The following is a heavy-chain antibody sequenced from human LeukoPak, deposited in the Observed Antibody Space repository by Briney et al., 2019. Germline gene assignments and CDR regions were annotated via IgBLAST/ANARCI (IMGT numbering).Heavy chain of an antibody. CDR2: TYYRPKWYN. CDR3: ARHHITMVRGVIIARYYYYGMDV. Sequence: SQTLSLTCAISGDSVSSNSAAWNWIRQSPSRGLEWLGRTYYRPKWYNDYTVSVKSRITINPDTSKNQFSLQLNSVTPEDTAVYYCARHHITMVRGVIIARYYYYGMDVWGKGTTVTVSS. V-gene: IGHV6-1*01. J-gene: IGHJ6*04. CDR1: GDSVSSNSAA. D-gene: IGHD3-10*01.